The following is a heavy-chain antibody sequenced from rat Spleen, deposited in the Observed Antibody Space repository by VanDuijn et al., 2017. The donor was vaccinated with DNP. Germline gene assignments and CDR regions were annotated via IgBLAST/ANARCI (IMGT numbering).Heavy chain of an antibody. D-gene: IGHD1-12*02. V-gene: IGHV5S11*01. CDR1: GFTFSDYY. J-gene: IGHJ2*01. CDR3: ASSMGTYYPYSFDY. CDR2: IGSDGYAP. Sequence: EVQLVESGGGLVQPGRSLKLSCAASGFTFSDYYMAWVRQAPTKGLEWVAYIGSDGYAPYYGDSVKGRFTISRDNAKSALYLQMDSLRSEETATYYCASSMGTYYPYSFDYWGQGVVVTVSS.